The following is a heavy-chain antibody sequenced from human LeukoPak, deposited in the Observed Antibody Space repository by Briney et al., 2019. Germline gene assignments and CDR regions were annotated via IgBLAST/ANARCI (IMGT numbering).Heavy chain of an antibody. V-gene: IGHV4-30-4*01. Sequence: PSETLSLTCTVSGGSISSGDYYWHWIRQPPGKGLEWIAKIYYSGSTYYNPSLKSRITISVDTSKNQFSLKLSSVTATDTAVYYCASGHYDSSGYYIDYWGQGTLVAVSS. CDR2: IYYSGST. D-gene: IGHD3-22*01. CDR1: GGSISSGDYY. CDR3: ASGHYDSSGYYIDY. J-gene: IGHJ4*02.